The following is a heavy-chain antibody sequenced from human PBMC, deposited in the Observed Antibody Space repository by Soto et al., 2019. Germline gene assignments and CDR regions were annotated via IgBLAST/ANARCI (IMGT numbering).Heavy chain of an antibody. CDR1: GYSFPSYW. D-gene: IGHD3-16*02. J-gene: IGHJ6*02. Sequence: ESLKISVQGSGYSFPSYWIVWVRQMPGKDLEWMGIIYPGDSDTRYSPSFQGQVTISADKSLRTAYLQWTRLKASDTALYYCARNRSFTLGFYYDGMDVWGQGTTVTGSS. CDR2: IYPGDSDT. CDR3: ARNRSFTLGFYYDGMDV. V-gene: IGHV5-51*01.